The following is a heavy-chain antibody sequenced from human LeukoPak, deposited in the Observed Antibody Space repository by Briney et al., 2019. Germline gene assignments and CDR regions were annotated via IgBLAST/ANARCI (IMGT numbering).Heavy chain of an antibody. CDR2: ISYDGSNK. J-gene: IGHJ6*03. D-gene: IGHD6-13*01. CDR1: GFTFSSYA. V-gene: IGHV3-30*04. CDR3: ARDGAAAGLRYYYYYMDV. Sequence: GGSLRLSCAASGFTFSSYAMHWVRQAPGKGLEWVAVISYDGSNKYYADSVKGRFTISRDNSKNTLYLQMNSLRAEDTAVYYCARDGAAAGLRYYYYYMDVWGKGTTVTVSS.